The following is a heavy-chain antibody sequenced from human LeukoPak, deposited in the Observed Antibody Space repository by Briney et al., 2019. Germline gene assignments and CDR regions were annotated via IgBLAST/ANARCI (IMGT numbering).Heavy chain of an antibody. Sequence: ASVKVSCKASGYXFTTYYIHWVRQAPGQGLEWMGIINPRGGSTSYAQKFQDRVTMTRDTATSTVYMELSSLRSEDTAVYYCAREDAAVVPAAICLDFWGQGTLVTVSS. CDR3: AREDAAVVPAAICLDF. CDR2: INPRGGST. V-gene: IGHV1-46*01. CDR1: GYXFTTYY. D-gene: IGHD2-2*01. J-gene: IGHJ4*02.